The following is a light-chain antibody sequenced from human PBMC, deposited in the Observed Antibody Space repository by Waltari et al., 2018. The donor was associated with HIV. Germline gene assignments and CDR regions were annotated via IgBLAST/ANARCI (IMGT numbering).Light chain of an antibody. CDR3: ATWDDSLGTYV. J-gene: IGLJ1*01. Sequence: QSVLTQPPSASGTPGQRVTISCSGGYSNTGRNTVNWYRPLPGTSPILLRYSDNQRPSGVPDRISGYKSGTSASLAISGLQSEYEADYYCATWDDSLGTYVFGTATKVTVL. CDR1: YSNTGRNT. V-gene: IGLV1-44*01. CDR2: SDN.